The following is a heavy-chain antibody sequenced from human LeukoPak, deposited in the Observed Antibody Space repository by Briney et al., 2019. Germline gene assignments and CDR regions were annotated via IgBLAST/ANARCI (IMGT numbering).Heavy chain of an antibody. Sequence: QPGRSLRLSCAASGFTFSSYGMHWVRQAPGKGLEWVAVIWYDGSNKYYADSVKGRFAISRDNSKNTLYLQMNSRRAEDTAVYYCAKDMSVPDYWGQGTLVTVSS. V-gene: IGHV3-33*06. CDR3: AKDMSVPDY. CDR1: GFTFSSYG. J-gene: IGHJ4*02. CDR2: IWYDGSNK. D-gene: IGHD2-2*01.